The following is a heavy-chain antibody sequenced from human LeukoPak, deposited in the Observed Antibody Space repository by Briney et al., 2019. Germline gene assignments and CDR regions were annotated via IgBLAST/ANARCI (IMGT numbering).Heavy chain of an antibody. J-gene: IGHJ4*02. CDR3: AHGAMYQLDY. CDR2: IRYDGSNK. Sequence: GGSLRLSCAASAFTFSRYGMHWVRQAPGKGLEWVAFIRYDGSNKYYADSVKGRFTISRDNSRNTLFLQMNSLRAEDTAVYYCAHGAMYQLDYWGQGTLVTVSS. CDR1: AFTFSRYG. V-gene: IGHV3-30*02. D-gene: IGHD2-2*01.